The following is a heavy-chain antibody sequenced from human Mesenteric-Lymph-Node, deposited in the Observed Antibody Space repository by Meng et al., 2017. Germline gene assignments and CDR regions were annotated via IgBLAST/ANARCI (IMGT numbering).Heavy chain of an antibody. D-gene: IGHD3-10*01. CDR2: ISSSSSYI. CDR3: ARAPDYGSGSLFDY. CDR1: GFTFSSYS. V-gene: IGHV3-21*04. Sequence: GESLKISCAASGFTFSSYSMNWVRQAPGKGLEWVSSISSSSSYIYYADSVKGRFTISRDNAKNSLYLQMNSLRAEDTALYYCARAPDYGSGSLFDYWGQGTLVTVSS. J-gene: IGHJ4*02.